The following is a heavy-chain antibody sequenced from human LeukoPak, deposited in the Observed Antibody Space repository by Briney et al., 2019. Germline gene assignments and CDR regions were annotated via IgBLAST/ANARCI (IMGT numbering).Heavy chain of an antibody. CDR3: AREYYDILTGYYKDY. J-gene: IGHJ4*02. CDR2: INPSGGST. CDR1: GYTFTSYY. V-gene: IGHV1-46*01. D-gene: IGHD3-9*01. Sequence: ASVKVSCKASGYTFTSYYMHWERQAPGQGLEWMGIINPSGGSTSYAQKFQGRVTMTRDTSTSTVYMELSSLRSEDTAVYYCAREYYDILTGYYKDYWGQGTLVTVSS.